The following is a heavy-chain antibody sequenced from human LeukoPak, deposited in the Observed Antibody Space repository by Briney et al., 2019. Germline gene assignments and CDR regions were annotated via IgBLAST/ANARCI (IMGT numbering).Heavy chain of an antibody. V-gene: IGHV5-51*01. CDR3: ATHVNNTDNY. CDR2: IYPGDSDT. CDR1: GYSFTNYW. D-gene: IGHD2-2*02. Sequence: PGESLKISCKGSGYSFTNYWIGWVRQMPDKGLEWMGIIYPGDSDTKYSPSFQGQVTISADKSISTAYLQWGSVKASDTAMYYCATHVNNTDNYRGQGTLVTVSS. J-gene: IGHJ4*02.